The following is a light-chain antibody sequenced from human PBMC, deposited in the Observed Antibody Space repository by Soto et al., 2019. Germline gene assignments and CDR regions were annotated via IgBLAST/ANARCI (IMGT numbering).Light chain of an antibody. CDR2: DAS. J-gene: IGKJ4*01. CDR1: QGISSA. Sequence: AIQLTQSPSSLSASVGDRVTITCRASQGISSALAWYQQKPGKAPKLLIYDASSLQSAVPSRFSGSGSGTDFTLTISSLQPADVVTYYCQQFRNYPPLTFGGGTKVEIK. V-gene: IGKV1D-13*01. CDR3: QQFRNYPPLT.